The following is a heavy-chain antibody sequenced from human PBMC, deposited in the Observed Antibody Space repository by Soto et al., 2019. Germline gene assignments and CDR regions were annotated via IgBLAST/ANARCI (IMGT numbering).Heavy chain of an antibody. D-gene: IGHD2-15*01. Sequence: PGGSLRLSCAASGFTFSSYAMSWVRQAPGKGLEWVSAISGSGGSTYYADSVKGRFTISRDNSKNTLYLQMNSLRAEDTAVYYCAKGGGSSYYYYYGMDVWGQGTTVTVSS. J-gene: IGHJ6*02. CDR2: ISGSGGST. CDR3: AKGGGSSYYYYYGMDV. CDR1: GFTFSSYA. V-gene: IGHV3-23*01.